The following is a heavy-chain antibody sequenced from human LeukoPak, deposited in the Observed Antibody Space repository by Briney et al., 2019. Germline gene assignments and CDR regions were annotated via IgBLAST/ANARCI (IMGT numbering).Heavy chain of an antibody. D-gene: IGHD6-13*01. CDR1: GFTFDDYA. CDR3: AKGGIAAAQYYYYYMDV. J-gene: IGHJ6*03. Sequence: PGGSLRLSCAASGFTFDDYAMHWVRQAPGKGLEWVSGISWNSGSIGYADSVKGRFTISRDNAKNSLYLQMNSLRAEDTALYYCAKGGIAAAQYYYYYMDVWGKGTTVTVSS. CDR2: ISWNSGSI. V-gene: IGHV3-9*01.